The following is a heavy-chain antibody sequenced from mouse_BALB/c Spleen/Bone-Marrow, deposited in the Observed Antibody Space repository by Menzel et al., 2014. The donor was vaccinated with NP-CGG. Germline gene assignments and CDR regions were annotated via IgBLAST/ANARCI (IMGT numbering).Heavy chain of an antibody. CDR3: ARENDYWYFDV. CDR2: ILPGSGNT. V-gene: IGHV1-9*01. CDR1: GYTFSSYW. D-gene: IGHD2-3*01. Sequence: VQLQQSGAELMKPGASVKISCKATGYTFSSYWIEWVKQRPGHGLEWIGEILPGSGNTNYNEKFKGKATFTADTSSNTAYMQHSSLTSEDSAVYYCARENDYWYFDVWGAGTTVTVSS. J-gene: IGHJ1*01.